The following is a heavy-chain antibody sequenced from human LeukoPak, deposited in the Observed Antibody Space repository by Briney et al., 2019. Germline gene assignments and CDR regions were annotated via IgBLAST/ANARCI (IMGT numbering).Heavy chain of an antibody. J-gene: IGHJ4*02. CDR2: ISSSSSYI. D-gene: IGHD6-6*01. V-gene: IGHV3-21*01. CDR1: GFTFSSYS. CDR3: ARGPRGSSSITYLDY. Sequence: GGSLRLSCAASGFTFSSYSMNWVRQAPGKGLEWVSSISSSSSYIYYADSVKGRFTISRDNAKNSLYLQMNSLRAEDTAVYYCARGPRGSSSITYLDYWGQGTLVTVSS.